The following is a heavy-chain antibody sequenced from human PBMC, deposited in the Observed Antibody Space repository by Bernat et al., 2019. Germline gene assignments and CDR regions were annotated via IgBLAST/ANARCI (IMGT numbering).Heavy chain of an antibody. CDR3: ARDSTTTVTTAALDL. J-gene: IGHJ5*02. V-gene: IGHV3-33*01. CDR2: TRYDGSHQ. Sequence: QVQLVESGGGVVQPGRSLRLSCAASGFTFTSYGMHWVRQAPGKGLEWVAVTRYDGSHQYYADSVKGRFTISRDNSKNTLYLQMNSLGVEDTAVYYCARDSTTTVTTAALDLWGQGTLVTVSS. CDR1: GFTFTSYG. D-gene: IGHD4-17*01.